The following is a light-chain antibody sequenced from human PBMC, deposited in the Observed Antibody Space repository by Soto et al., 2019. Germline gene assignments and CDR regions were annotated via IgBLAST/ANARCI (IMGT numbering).Light chain of an antibody. CDR2: GAS. CDR3: QQYNNWLT. CDR1: QSVSNN. V-gene: IGKV3-15*01. J-gene: IGKJ1*01. Sequence: EIVMTQSPATLSVSPGERATLSCRASQSVSNNLAWYQKKTGQAPRLLIYGASTRATGIPARFSGSGSGTEFTLTISSLQSEAFAVYYCQQYNNWLTFGQGTRVEIK.